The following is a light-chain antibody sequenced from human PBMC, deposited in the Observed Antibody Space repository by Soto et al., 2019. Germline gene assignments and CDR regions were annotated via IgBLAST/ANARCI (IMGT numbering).Light chain of an antibody. Sequence: DIVMTQSPDSLAVSLGERATINCRSSQSLVHKTNYKNYLAWYQQKPGQPPKVLIYWATTRESGVSDRFSGSGSGTDFTLTISGLQTEDVAVYYCQQFYGSPWTFGQGTKVDIK. V-gene: IGKV4-1*01. CDR2: WAT. CDR1: QSLVHKTNYKNY. J-gene: IGKJ1*01. CDR3: QQFYGSPWT.